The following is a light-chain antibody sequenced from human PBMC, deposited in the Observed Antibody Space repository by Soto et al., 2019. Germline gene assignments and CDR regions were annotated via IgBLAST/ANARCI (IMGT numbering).Light chain of an antibody. CDR3: LLSYSGGVV. J-gene: IGLJ2*01. CDR1: TGAVTRAQY. CDR2: DTS. Sequence: QAVVTQEPSLTVSPGGTVTLTCGSSTGAVTRAQYPYWFQQRPGQAPRTLIFDTSDPQSWTPARFSGSLLGGKAALTLSGEQHEDEAEYYCLLSYSGGVVFGGGTQLTVL. V-gene: IGLV7-46*01.